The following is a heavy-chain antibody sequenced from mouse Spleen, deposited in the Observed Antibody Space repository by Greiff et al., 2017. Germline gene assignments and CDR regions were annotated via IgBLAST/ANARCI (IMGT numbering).Heavy chain of an antibody. CDR3: ARNYRYDGNYAMDY. J-gene: IGHJ4*01. CDR2: IDPSDSYT. Sequence: VQLQQPGAELVRPGTSVKLSCKASGYTFTSYWMHWVKQRPGQGLEWIGVIDPSDSYTNYNQKFKGKATLTVDTSSSTAYMQLSSLTSEDSAVYYCARNYRYDGNYAMDYWGQGTSVTVSS. V-gene: IGHV1-59*01. D-gene: IGHD2-14*01. CDR1: GYTFTSYW.